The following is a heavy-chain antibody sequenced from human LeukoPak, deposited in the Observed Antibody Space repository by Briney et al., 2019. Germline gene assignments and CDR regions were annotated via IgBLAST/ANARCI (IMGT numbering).Heavy chain of an antibody. J-gene: IGHJ4*02. D-gene: IGHD3-22*01. Sequence: SETLSLTCAVYGGSFSGYYWSWIRQPPGKGLEWIGEINHSGSTNYNPSLKSRVTTSVDTSKNQFSLKLSSVTAADTAVYYCARARATGMIVVVPADYWGQGTLVTVSS. CDR3: ARARATGMIVVVPADY. CDR1: GGSFSGYY. CDR2: INHSGST. V-gene: IGHV4-34*01.